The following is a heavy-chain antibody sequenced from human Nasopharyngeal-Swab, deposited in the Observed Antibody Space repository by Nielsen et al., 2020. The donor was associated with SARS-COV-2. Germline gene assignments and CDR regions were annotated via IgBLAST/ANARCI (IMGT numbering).Heavy chain of an antibody. J-gene: IGHJ4*02. V-gene: IGHV4-34*01. Sequence: ESLKISCAASGFTFSSYSMNWIRQPPGKGLEWIGEINHSGSTNYNPSLKSRVTISVDTSKNQFSLKLSSVTAADTAVYYCARGRNWNVLGYWGQGTLVTVSS. D-gene: IGHD1-20*01. CDR1: GFTFSSYS. CDR2: INHSGST. CDR3: ARGRNWNVLGY.